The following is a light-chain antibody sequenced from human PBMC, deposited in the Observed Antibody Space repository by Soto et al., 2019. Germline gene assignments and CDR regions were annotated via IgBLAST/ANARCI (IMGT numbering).Light chain of an antibody. CDR1: QSVSSY. J-gene: IGKJ1*01. Sequence: EIVLTQSPATLSLSPGERATLSCRASQSVSSYLAWYQQKPGQAPRLLIYDASNRATGIPARFSGSGSGTDFTLTISRLDPEDFAVYYCQQYGSSASFGQGTKVDI. V-gene: IGKV3-11*01. CDR3: QQYGSSAS. CDR2: DAS.